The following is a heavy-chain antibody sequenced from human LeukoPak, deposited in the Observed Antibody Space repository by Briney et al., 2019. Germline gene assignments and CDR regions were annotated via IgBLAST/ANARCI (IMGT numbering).Heavy chain of an antibody. D-gene: IGHD6-13*01. Sequence: SETLSLTCSVSSGSISGYYWNWIRQPPGKGLEGIGHIYYSWSTDYNPSLKSRVTISVDTSKNQFSLKLRAVTDAAAAVYYCASARESPSGIAAAGFDYWGQGTLVTVSS. J-gene: IGHJ4*02. CDR2: IYYSWST. CDR1: SGSISGYY. CDR3: ASARESPSGIAAAGFDY. V-gene: IGHV4-59*12.